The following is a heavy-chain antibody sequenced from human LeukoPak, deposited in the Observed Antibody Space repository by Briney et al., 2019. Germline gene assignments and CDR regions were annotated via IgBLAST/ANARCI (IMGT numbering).Heavy chain of an antibody. J-gene: IGHJ4*02. CDR2: ISAYNGNT. D-gene: IGHD3-16*02. CDR3: ARVNDYVWGSYRYEFLDY. Sequence: ASVKVSCKASGYTFTSYGISWVRQAPGQGLEWMGWISAYNGNTNYAQKLQGRVTMTTDTSTSTAYMELRSLRSDDTAVYYCARVNDYVWGSYRYEFLDYWGQGTLVTVSS. CDR1: GYTFTSYG. V-gene: IGHV1-18*01.